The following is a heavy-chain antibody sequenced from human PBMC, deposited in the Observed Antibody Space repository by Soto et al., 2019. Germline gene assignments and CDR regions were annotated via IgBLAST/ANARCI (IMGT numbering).Heavy chain of an antibody. CDR1: GFTFSSYS. CDR3: ARDAPPEDY. CDR2: ISSSSSTI. Sequence: EVQLVESGGGLVQPGGSLRLSCAASGFTFSSYSMNWVRQAPGKGLEWVSYISSSSSTIYYADSVKGRFTISRDNAKNSLYLQMNSLRAEDLAGYYSARDAPPEDYWGQGGLVTVS. V-gene: IGHV3-48*01. J-gene: IGHJ4*02.